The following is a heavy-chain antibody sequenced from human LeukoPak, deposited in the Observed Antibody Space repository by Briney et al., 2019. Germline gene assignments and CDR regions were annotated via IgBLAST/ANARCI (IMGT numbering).Heavy chain of an antibody. D-gene: IGHD6-13*01. Sequence: GGSLRLSCAASGFTFSSYGMHWVRQAPGKGLEWVAFIRYDGSNKYYADSVKGRFTISRDNSKNTLYLQMNSLRAEDTAVYYCAKGGVVAAAGTDCWGQGTLVTVSS. V-gene: IGHV3-30*02. J-gene: IGHJ4*02. CDR1: GFTFSSYG. CDR3: AKGGVVAAAGTDC. CDR2: IRYDGSNK.